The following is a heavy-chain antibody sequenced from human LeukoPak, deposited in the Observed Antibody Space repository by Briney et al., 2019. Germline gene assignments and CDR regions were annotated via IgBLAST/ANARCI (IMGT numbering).Heavy chain of an antibody. CDR3: ARGLRVRTFGELSWYIDV. V-gene: IGHV4-59*01. Sequence: SETLSLTCTISGGSISSNYWGWVRQPPGKGLEYIGYIYQSGNNNYNPSLKSRVTFSEETSKNQFSLKLNSVTAADTAVYYCARGLRVRTFGELSWYIDVWGKGTTVIVSS. D-gene: IGHD3-3*01. J-gene: IGHJ6*03. CDR2: IYQSGNN. CDR1: GGSISSNY.